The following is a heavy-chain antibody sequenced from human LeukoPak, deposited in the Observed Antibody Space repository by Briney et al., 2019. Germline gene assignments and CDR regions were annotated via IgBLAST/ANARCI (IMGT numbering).Heavy chain of an antibody. CDR1: GFTFHDYA. J-gene: IGHJ3*02. CDR2: LSWNSGTI. Sequence: PGGSLRLSCAASGFTFHDYAMHWVRQAPGKGLEWVSGLSWNSGTIGYADSVKGRFTISRDNAKKSLYLQMNSLRAEDTAVYYCASVPSDDYGDYGVAFDIWGQGTMVTVSS. D-gene: IGHD4-17*01. V-gene: IGHV3-9*01. CDR3: ASVPSDDYGDYGVAFDI.